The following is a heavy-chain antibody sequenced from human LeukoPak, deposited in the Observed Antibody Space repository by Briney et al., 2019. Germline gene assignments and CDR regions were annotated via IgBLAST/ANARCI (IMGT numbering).Heavy chain of an antibody. CDR2: ISGSGGST. J-gene: IGHJ4*02. Sequence: PGGSLRLSCAASGFTFSSYDMSWGRQAPGKGLEWVSGISGSGGSTYYADSVKGRFTISRDNSKNTLYLKMSSLRAEDTAVYYCAKDQVWIVVGSFDYWGQGTLVTVSS. D-gene: IGHD3-22*01. V-gene: IGHV3-23*01. CDR3: AKDQVWIVVGSFDY. CDR1: GFTFSSYD.